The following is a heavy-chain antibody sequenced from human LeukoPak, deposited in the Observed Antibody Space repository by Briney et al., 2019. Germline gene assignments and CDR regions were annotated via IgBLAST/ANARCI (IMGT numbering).Heavy chain of an antibody. J-gene: IGHJ4*02. Sequence: PGGSLRLSCAASGFTFSRYLMSWVRQAPGKGLEWVANIKKDGSEKYYVDSVKGRFTISRDNAQNSLYLQMNSLRAEDTAVYYCATGQYSGSTYYFDDWGQGTLVTVSS. CDR2: IKKDGSEK. CDR1: GFTFSRYL. V-gene: IGHV3-7*01. D-gene: IGHD1-26*01. CDR3: ATGQYSGSTYYFDD.